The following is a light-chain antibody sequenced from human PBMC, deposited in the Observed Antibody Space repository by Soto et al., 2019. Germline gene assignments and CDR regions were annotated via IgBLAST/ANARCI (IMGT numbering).Light chain of an antibody. J-gene: IGKJ1*01. CDR2: DAS. CDR3: QQYGSSPRGT. V-gene: IGKV3-20*01. CDR1: QSVSRH. Sequence: EIVLTQSPATLSLSPGERATLSCRASQSVSRHLAWYQQKPGQAPRLLIYDASNRATGIPARFSGSGSGTDFTLTISRLEPEDFAVYYCQQYGSSPRGTFGQGTKVDIK.